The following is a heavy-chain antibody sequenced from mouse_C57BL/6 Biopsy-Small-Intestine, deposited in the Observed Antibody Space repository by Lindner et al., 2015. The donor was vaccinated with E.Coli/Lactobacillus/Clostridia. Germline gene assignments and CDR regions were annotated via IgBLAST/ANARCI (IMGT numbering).Heavy chain of an antibody. Sequence: VQLQRSGAELARPGASVKLSCKASGYTFTSYGISWVKQRTGQGLEWIGEIYPRSGNTYYNEKFKGKATLTADKSSSTAYMQLSSLTSEDSAVYFCARERETGTAWFAYWGQGTLVTVSA. D-gene: IGHD4-1*01. CDR1: GYTFTSYG. CDR3: ARERETGTAWFAY. V-gene: IGHV1-81*01. CDR2: IYPRSGNT. J-gene: IGHJ3*01.